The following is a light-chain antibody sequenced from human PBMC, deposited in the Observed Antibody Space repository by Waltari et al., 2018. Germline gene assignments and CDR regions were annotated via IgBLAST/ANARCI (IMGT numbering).Light chain of an antibody. CDR1: SRDVGAYNS. Sequence: QSALTQPASVSGSPGQSITISCTGTSRDVGAYNSVSWHQQHPGKAPQLMIYEVSNRPSGISNRFSGSKSGYTASLTISGLQAEDEAEYYCSSYTSSTTLLYVFGTGTKVTVL. CDR3: SSYTSSTTLLYV. CDR2: EVS. V-gene: IGLV2-14*01. J-gene: IGLJ1*01.